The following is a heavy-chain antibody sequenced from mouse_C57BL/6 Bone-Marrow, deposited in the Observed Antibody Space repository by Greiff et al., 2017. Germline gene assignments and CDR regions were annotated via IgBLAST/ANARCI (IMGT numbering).Heavy chain of an antibody. V-gene: IGHV1-52*01. CDR3: ARAQIYDGYYVWFAY. D-gene: IGHD2-3*01. CDR1: GYTFTSYW. CDR2: IDPSDSET. J-gene: IGHJ3*01. Sequence: VKLVESGAELARPGASVKLSCKASGYTFTSYWMHWVKQRPIQGLEWIGNIDPSDSETHYNQKFKDKATLTVDKSSSTAYMQLISLTSEDSAVYYCARAQIYDGYYVWFAYWGQGTLVTVSA.